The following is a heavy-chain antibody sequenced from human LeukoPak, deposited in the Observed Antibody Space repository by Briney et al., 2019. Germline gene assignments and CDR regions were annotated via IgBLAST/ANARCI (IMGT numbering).Heavy chain of an antibody. CDR1: GGTFSSHA. CDR3: ARGYCSSTSCYFDP. Sequence: SVKVSCKASGGTFSSHAISWVRQAPGQGLEWMGGIIPIFGTANYAQKFQGRVTITTDESTSTAYMELSSLRSEDTAVYYCARGYCSSTSCYFDPWGQGTLVTVSS. V-gene: IGHV1-69*05. J-gene: IGHJ5*02. CDR2: IIPIFGTA. D-gene: IGHD2-2*01.